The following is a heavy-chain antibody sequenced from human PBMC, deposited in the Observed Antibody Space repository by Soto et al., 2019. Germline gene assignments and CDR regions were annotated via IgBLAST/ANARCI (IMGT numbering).Heavy chain of an antibody. CDR3: ARKGKSGYFNWFDP. D-gene: IGHD3-22*01. Sequence: GESLKISCRTSGYRFTSYWIAWVRQMPGKGLEWMGIIFPSDSDTRYSPSFQGQVTISADRSTSTVFLQWASLKASDTAVYFCARKGKSGYFNWFDPWGQGTLVTVSS. CDR2: IFPSDSDT. CDR1: GYRFTSYW. V-gene: IGHV5-51*01. J-gene: IGHJ5*02.